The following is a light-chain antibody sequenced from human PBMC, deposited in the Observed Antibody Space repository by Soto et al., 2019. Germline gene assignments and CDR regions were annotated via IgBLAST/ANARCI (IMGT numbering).Light chain of an antibody. V-gene: IGLV1-44*01. CDR2: SNN. Sequence: QSVLTQPPSASGTPGQRVTISWSGSSSNIGRNTVNWYQQLPGTAPKLLIYSNNQRPSGVSDRFSGSKSGTSASLAISGLKSEDEADYYCAVWDDSLNAVVFGGGTKLTVL. CDR3: AVWDDSLNAVV. CDR1: SSNIGRNT. J-gene: IGLJ2*01.